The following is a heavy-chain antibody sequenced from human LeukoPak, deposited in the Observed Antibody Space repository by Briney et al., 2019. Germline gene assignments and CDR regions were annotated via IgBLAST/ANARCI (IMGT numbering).Heavy chain of an antibody. Sequence: ASVKVSCKASGGTFSSYAISWVRQAPGQGLEWMGGIIPIFGTANYAQKFQGRVTITADESTSTAYMELSSLRSEDTAVYYCARYVSSTSADYYYYGMDVWGQGTTVTVSS. J-gene: IGHJ6*02. V-gene: IGHV1-69*13. CDR3: ARYVSSTSADYYYYGMDV. D-gene: IGHD2-2*01. CDR2: IIPIFGTA. CDR1: GGTFSSYA.